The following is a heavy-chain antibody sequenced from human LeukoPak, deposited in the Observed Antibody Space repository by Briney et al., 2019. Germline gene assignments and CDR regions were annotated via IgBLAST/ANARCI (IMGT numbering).Heavy chain of an antibody. J-gene: IGHJ6*02. V-gene: IGHV3-30-3*01. CDR2: ISYDGSNK. Sequence: GRSLRLSCAASGFTFSSYAMHWVRQAPGKGLEWVAVISYDGSNKYYADSVKGRFTISRDNSKNTLYLQMNSLRAEDTAVYYCARVTIPWAYYYYYGMDVWGQGTTVTVS. D-gene: IGHD3-16*01. CDR1: GFTFSSYA. CDR3: ARVTIPWAYYYYYGMDV.